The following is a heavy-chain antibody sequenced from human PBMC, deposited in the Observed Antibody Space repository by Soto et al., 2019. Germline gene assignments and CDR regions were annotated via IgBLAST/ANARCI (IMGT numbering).Heavy chain of an antibody. CDR3: TTARGVYYYDSSGYQYYFDY. CDR2: IKSKTDGGTT. D-gene: IGHD3-22*01. Sequence: GGSLRLSCAASGFTFSNAWMNWVRQAPGKGPEWVGRIKSKTDGGTTDYAAPVKGRFTISRDDSKNTLYLQMNSLKTEDTAVYYCTTARGVYYYDSSGYQYYFDYWGQGTLVTVSS. CDR1: GFTFSNAW. J-gene: IGHJ4*02. V-gene: IGHV3-15*07.